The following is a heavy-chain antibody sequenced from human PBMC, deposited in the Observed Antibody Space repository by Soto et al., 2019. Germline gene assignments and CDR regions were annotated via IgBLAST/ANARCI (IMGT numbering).Heavy chain of an antibody. D-gene: IGHD3-3*01. J-gene: IGHJ5*02. Sequence: EVQLVESGGGLVKPGGSLRLSCAASGFTFSSYSMNWVRQAPGKGLERVSSISSSSSYIYYADSVKGRFTISRDNAKNSLYLQMNSLRAEDTAVYYCASTTIFGVVEGRDHFDPWGQGTLVTVSS. CDR2: ISSSSSYI. CDR1: GFTFSSYS. V-gene: IGHV3-21*01. CDR3: ASTTIFGVVEGRDHFDP.